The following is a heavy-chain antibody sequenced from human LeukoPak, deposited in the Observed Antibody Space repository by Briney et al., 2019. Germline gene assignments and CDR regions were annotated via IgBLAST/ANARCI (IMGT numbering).Heavy chain of an antibody. J-gene: IGHJ4*02. D-gene: IGHD4-17*01. Sequence: SETLSLTCAVYGGSLSGYYWNWIRQSPGKGLEWIGEINHRGTANYNPSLKSRVTISVDMSKNQFSLKVTSVTAADTAVFYCARRLGDYEPLDYWGQGTLVTVSS. CDR1: GGSLSGYY. V-gene: IGHV4-34*01. CDR3: ARRLGDYEPLDY. CDR2: INHRGTA.